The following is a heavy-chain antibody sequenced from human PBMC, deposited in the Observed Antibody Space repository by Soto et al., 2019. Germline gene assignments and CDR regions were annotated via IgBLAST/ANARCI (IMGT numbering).Heavy chain of an antibody. CDR2: ISGSGSTT. CDR1: GFTFNNYA. D-gene: IGHD4-17*01. CDR3: AKDLYGDFDY. J-gene: IGHJ4*02. V-gene: IGHV3-23*01. Sequence: GGSLRLSCAASGFTFNNYAMTWVRQAPGKGLEWVSTISGSGSTTYYADSVKGRFTISRDNSTLYLQMNSLRAEDTAVYYCAKDLYGDFDYWGQGTLVTVSS.